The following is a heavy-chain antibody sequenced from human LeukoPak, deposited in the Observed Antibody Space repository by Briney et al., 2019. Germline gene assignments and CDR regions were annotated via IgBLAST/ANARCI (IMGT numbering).Heavy chain of an antibody. CDR1: GGSFSGYY. CDR3: ARIPGYYDSSGHP. Sequence: PSETLSLTWAVYGGSFSGYYWSWIRQPPGKGLEWIGEINHSGSTNYNPSLKSRVTISVDTSKNQFSRRLSSVTTADTAVYYCARIPGYYDSSGHPWGQGTLVTVSS. CDR2: INHSGST. D-gene: IGHD3-22*01. J-gene: IGHJ5*02. V-gene: IGHV4-34*01.